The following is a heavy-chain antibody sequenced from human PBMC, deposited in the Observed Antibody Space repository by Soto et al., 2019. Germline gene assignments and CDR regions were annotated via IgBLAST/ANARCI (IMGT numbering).Heavy chain of an antibody. CDR3: ARDRRRITIFGVVINWFDP. V-gene: IGHV4-39*07. Sequence: SETLSLTCTVSGGSISSSSYYWGWIRQPPGKGLEWIGSIYYSGSTYYNPSLKSRVTISVDTSKNQFSLKLSSVTAADTAVYYCARDRRRITIFGVVINWFDPWGQGTLVTVSS. CDR2: IYYSGST. J-gene: IGHJ5*02. D-gene: IGHD3-3*01. CDR1: GGSISSSSYY.